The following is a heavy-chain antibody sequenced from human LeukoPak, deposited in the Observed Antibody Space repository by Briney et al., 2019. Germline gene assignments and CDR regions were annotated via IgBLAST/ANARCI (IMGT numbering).Heavy chain of an antibody. V-gene: IGHV3-53*01. D-gene: IGHD5-18*01. CDR1: GFTVSSNY. CDR2: IYSGGST. Sequence: PGGSLRLSCAASGFTVSSNYMSWVRQAQGKGLEWVSVIYSGGSTYYADSVKGRFTISRDNSKNTLYLQMNSLRAEDTAVYYCASPTHTAYYYGMDVWGQGTTVTVSS. CDR3: ASPTHTAYYYGMDV. J-gene: IGHJ6*02.